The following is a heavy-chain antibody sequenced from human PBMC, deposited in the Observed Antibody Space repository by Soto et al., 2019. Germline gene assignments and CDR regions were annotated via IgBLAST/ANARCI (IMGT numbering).Heavy chain of an antibody. D-gene: IGHD6-19*01. CDR1: GGSIGDFY. J-gene: IGHJ3*02. Sequence: SETLSLTCTVSGGSIGDFYWTWIRQPPGRGLEWIGNIHHSGSTNYNPSLKSRVTISVDTSRNQFSLRLTSVTAADTAVYYCARSGGFSAVAHDAVEIWGPGTMVTVSS. CDR3: ARSGGFSAVAHDAVEI. CDR2: IHHSGST. V-gene: IGHV4-4*09.